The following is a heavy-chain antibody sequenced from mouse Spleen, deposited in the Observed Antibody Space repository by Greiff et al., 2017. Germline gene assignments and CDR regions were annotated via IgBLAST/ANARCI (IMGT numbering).Heavy chain of an antibody. CDR3: AREAPLYYGSSYWYFDV. Sequence: ESGPGLVKPSQSLSLTCSVTGYSITSGYYWNWIRQFPGNKLEWMGYISYDGSNNYNPSLKNRISITRDTSKNQFFLKLNSVTTEDTATYYCAREAPLYYGSSYWYFDVWGTGTTVTVSS. J-gene: IGHJ1*03. D-gene: IGHD1-1*01. CDR2: ISYDGSN. CDR1: GYSITSGYY. V-gene: IGHV3-6*01.